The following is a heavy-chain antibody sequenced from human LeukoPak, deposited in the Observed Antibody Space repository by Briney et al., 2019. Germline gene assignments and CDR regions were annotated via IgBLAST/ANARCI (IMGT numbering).Heavy chain of an antibody. Sequence: SETLSLTCAVYGGSFSGYYWSWIRQPPGKGLEWIGYIYYSGSTNYNPSLKSRVTISVDTSKDQFSLKLSSVTAADTAVYYCARTIAAAGTNWFDPWGQGTLVTVSS. J-gene: IGHJ5*02. CDR1: GGSFSGYY. CDR2: IYYSGST. V-gene: IGHV4-59*01. CDR3: ARTIAAAGTNWFDP. D-gene: IGHD6-13*01.